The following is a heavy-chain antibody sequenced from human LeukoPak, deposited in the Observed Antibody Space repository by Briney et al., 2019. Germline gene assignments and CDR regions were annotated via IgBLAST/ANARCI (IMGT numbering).Heavy chain of an antibody. D-gene: IGHD6-13*01. CDR3: AKGIWQQLVLGYFDY. J-gene: IGHJ4*02. Sequence: GGSLRLSCAASGFTFSNYAMNWVRQAPGKGLEWVSTITSGDSTYYADSVKGRFTISRDNSKSTLVLQMNSLRAEDTAVYYCAKGIWQQLVLGYFDYWGQGTLVAVSS. CDR1: GFTFSNYA. CDR2: ITSGDST. V-gene: IGHV3-23*01.